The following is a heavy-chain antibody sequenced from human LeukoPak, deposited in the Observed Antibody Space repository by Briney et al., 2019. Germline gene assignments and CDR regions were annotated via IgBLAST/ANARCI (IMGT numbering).Heavy chain of an antibody. D-gene: IGHD3-10*01. CDR3: ARIGLHRGVIIL. CDR1: GYTFTIYG. CDR2: ISAYNGNT. Sequence: ASVKVSFKASGYTFTIYGISWVRQAPGQGGEWMGWISAYNGNTNYTQKLQGRVTMTTDTSTSTAYMELRSLRSDDTAVYYCARIGLHRGVIILWGRGTLVTVSS. J-gene: IGHJ4*02. V-gene: IGHV1-18*01.